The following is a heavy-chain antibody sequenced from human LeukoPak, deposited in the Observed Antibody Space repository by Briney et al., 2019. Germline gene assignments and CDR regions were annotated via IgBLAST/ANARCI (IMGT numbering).Heavy chain of an antibody. CDR2: IYPGDSDT. J-gene: IGHJ4*02. V-gene: IGHV5-51*01. CDR3: ARPPTYYYDSSGYHYYFDY. Sequence: GESLKISCKGSGYSFTSYWIGWVGQMPGKGLEWMGIIYPGDSDTRYSPSFQGQVTISADKSISTAYLQWSSLKASDTAMYYCARPPTYYYDSSGYHYYFDYWGQGTLVTVSS. D-gene: IGHD3-22*01. CDR1: GYSFTSYW.